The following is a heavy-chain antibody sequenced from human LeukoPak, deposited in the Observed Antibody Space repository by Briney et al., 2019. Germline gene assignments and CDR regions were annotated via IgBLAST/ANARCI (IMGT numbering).Heavy chain of an antibody. CDR3: AGTTVTRGYYYGMDV. J-gene: IGHJ6*02. Sequence: GRSLRLSCAASGFTFSSYAMHWVRQAPGKGLEWVAVISYDGSNKYYADSVKGRFTISRDNSKNTLYLQMNSLRAEDTAVYYCAGTTVTRGYYYGMDVWGQGTTVTVSS. V-gene: IGHV3-30*04. CDR1: GFTFSSYA. CDR2: ISYDGSNK. D-gene: IGHD4-17*01.